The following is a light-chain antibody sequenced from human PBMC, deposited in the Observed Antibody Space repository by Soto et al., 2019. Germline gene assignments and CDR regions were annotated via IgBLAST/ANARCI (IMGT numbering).Light chain of an antibody. CDR2: AAS. Sequence: DIHMTHSPSSLSASVGDRVTIPCRAGQSISTFLNWYQQKPGKAPKLLIYAASSLQSGVPSRFSGSGSGTDFTLTISTLQREDYPTYFCPQSYSILLTFGGGNKVDIX. CDR1: QSISTF. J-gene: IGKJ4*01. V-gene: IGKV1-39*01. CDR3: PQSYSILLT.